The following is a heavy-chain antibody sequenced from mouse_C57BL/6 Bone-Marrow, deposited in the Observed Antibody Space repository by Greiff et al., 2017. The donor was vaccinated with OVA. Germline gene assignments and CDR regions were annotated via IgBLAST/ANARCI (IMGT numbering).Heavy chain of an antibody. CDR2: IYPRSGNT. D-gene: IGHD1-1*01. Sequence: QVQLKESGAELARPGASVKLSCKASGYTFTSYGISWVKQRTGQGLEWIGEIYPRSGNTDYNEKFKGKATLTADKSSSTAYMELRSLTSDDSAVYFCARGGLLRSPFAYWGQGTLVTVSA. J-gene: IGHJ3*01. CDR3: ARGGLLRSPFAY. CDR1: GYTFTSYG. V-gene: IGHV1-81*01.